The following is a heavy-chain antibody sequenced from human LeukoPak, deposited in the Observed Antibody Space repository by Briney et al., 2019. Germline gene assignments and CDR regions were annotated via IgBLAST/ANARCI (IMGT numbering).Heavy chain of an antibody. CDR1: GFTFSTYS. D-gene: IGHD1-26*01. V-gene: IGHV3-21*01. J-gene: IGHJ4*02. CDR3: ARDLPYLALPYYFDY. CDR2: ISSNSDYI. Sequence: KTGGSLRLSCAASGFTFSTYSMNWVRRAPGKGLEWVSSISSNSDYIFYADSVKGRFTISRDNAKNSLFLQMNSLGAEDTAVYYCARDLPYLALPYYFDYWGQGTLVTVSS.